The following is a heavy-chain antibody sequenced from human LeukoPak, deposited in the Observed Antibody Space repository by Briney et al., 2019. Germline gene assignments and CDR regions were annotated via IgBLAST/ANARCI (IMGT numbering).Heavy chain of an antibody. CDR1: GFTFSSYA. V-gene: IGHV3-23*01. J-gene: IGHJ3*02. D-gene: IGHD1-14*01. Sequence: GGSLRLSCAASGFTFSSYAMSWVRQAPGKGLEWVSAISGSGGGTYYADSVKGRFTISRDNSKNTLYLQMNSLRAEDTAVYYCAKRRASNHDAFDIWGQGTMVTVSS. CDR2: ISGSGGGT. CDR3: AKRRASNHDAFDI.